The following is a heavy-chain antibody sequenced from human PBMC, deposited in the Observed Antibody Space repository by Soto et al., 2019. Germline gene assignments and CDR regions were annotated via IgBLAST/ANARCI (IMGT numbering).Heavy chain of an antibody. V-gene: IGHV4-31*03. D-gene: IGHD1-20*01. CDR1: GGSISSGGYY. CDR3: ARGTYHWDYYYGMDV. Sequence: TSETLSLTCTVSGGSISSGGYYWSWIRQHPGKGLEWIGYIYYSGSTYYNPSLKSRVTISVDTSKNQFSLKLSSVTAADTAVYYCARGTYHWDYYYGMDVWGQGTTVTVSS. CDR2: IYYSGST. J-gene: IGHJ6*02.